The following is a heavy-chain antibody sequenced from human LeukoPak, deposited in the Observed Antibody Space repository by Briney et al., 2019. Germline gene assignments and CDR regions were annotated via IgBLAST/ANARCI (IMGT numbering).Heavy chain of an antibody. CDR3: ARDSSSRAFDI. Sequence: ASVKVSCKASGYTFTSYDINWVRQATGQGLEWMGWMNPNSGNTGYAQKFQGRVTITRNTSISTAYMELGSLRSEDTAVYYCARDSSSRAFDIWGQGTMVTVSS. CDR2: MNPNSGNT. CDR1: GYTFTSYD. V-gene: IGHV1-8*03. D-gene: IGHD6-13*01. J-gene: IGHJ3*02.